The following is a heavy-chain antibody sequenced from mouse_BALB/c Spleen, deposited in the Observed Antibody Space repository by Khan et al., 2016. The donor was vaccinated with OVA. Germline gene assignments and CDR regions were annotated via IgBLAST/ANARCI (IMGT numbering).Heavy chain of an antibody. CDR3: ARIYYCDFDY. Sequence: EVQLQQSGPELVKPGASVKISCKASGYSFTGYFMNWVKQSHGKSLEWIGRINPHIGETLYNPKLKDKATLTADESSSTAHIELRSLASEDSAVYYCARIYYCDFDYWGQGTTLTVSS. CDR2: INPHIGET. CDR1: GYSFTGYF. J-gene: IGHJ2*01. D-gene: IGHD2-13*01. V-gene: IGHV1-20*02.